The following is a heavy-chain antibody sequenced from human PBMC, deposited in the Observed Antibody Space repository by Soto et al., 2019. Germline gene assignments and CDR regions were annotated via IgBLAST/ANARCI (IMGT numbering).Heavy chain of an antibody. J-gene: IGHJ6*02. CDR2: ISYDGSDK. D-gene: IGHD3-3*01. CDR3: ARDSSAGAIFASPYYYGMDV. V-gene: IGHV3-30-3*01. CDR1: GFTFSNYA. Sequence: GGSLRLSCAASGFTFSNYAMHWVRQAPGKGLEWVAVISYDGSDKYNANSVKGRFTISRDNSKNTLYLQMNSLRSEDTAIYYCARDSSAGAIFASPYYYGMDVWGQGTTVTV.